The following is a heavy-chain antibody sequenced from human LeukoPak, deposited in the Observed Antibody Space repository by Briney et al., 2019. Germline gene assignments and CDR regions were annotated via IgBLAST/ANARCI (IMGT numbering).Heavy chain of an antibody. CDR3: ARHQCSSGRYRFEY. Sequence: PSETLSLTCTVSGGSISNYCWSWIRQPPGKGLEWTGCISYSGSTNYNPSLRSRVTISVDTSKNQFSLKLSSVTAADTAVYYCARHQCSSGRYRFEYWGQGTLVTVSS. CDR1: GGSISNYC. J-gene: IGHJ4*02. V-gene: IGHV4-59*08. CDR2: ISYSGST. D-gene: IGHD6-19*01.